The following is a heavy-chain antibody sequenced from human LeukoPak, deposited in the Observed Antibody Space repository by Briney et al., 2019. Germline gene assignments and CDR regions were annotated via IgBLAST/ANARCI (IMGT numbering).Heavy chain of an antibody. CDR1: GGSFSGYY. Sequence: SETLSLTCAVYGGSFSGYYWSWIRQPPGKGLEWIGEINHSGSTNYNPSLKSRVTISVDTSKNQLSLKLSSVTAADTAVYYCERLGDYDFWSGSAIADDYWGQGILVTVSS. V-gene: IGHV4-34*01. CDR3: ERLGDYDFWSGSAIADDY. CDR2: INHSGST. J-gene: IGHJ4*02. D-gene: IGHD3-3*01.